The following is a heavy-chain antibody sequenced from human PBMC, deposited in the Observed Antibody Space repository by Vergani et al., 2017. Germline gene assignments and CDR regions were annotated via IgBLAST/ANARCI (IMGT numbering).Heavy chain of an antibody. V-gene: IGHV1-69*06. J-gene: IGHJ4*02. D-gene: IGHD4-17*01. CDR2: IIPIFGTA. CDR1: GGTFSSYA. CDR3: ARANPEDYGDYAMGDY. Sequence: QVQLVQSGAEVKKPGSSVKVSCKASGGTFSSYAISWVRQAPGQGLEWMGGIIPIFGTANYAQKFQGRVTITADKSPSTAYMELSSLRSEDTAVYYCARANPEDYGDYAMGDYWGQGTLVTVSS.